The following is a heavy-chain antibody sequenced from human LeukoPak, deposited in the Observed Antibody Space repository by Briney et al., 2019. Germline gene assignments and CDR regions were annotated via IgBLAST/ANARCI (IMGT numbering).Heavy chain of an antibody. CDR3: AKAAAANYYYYYMDV. CDR1: GFTFDDYA. V-gene: IGHV3-9*01. J-gene: IGHJ6*03. CDR2: ISWNSGSI. D-gene: IGHD6-13*01. Sequence: TGGSLRLSCAASGFTFDDYAMHWDRQAPGKGLEWVSGISWNSGSIGYADSVKGRFTISRDNAKNSLYLQMNSLRAEDTALYYCAKAAAANYYYYYMDVWGKGTTVTVSS.